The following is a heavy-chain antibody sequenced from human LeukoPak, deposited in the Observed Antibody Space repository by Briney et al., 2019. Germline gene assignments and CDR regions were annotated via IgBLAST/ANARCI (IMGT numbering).Heavy chain of an antibody. D-gene: IGHD3-22*01. CDR2: IYYSGTT. V-gene: IGHV4-39*07. Sequence: SETLSLTCTVSGDSIRTSVHFWAWIRQPPGKGLGWIGNIYYSGTTYYNPSLKSRVTISVDTSTNQFSLKLSSVTAADTAVYYCARGGSGYRILSDFDYWGQGTLVTVSS. CDR3: ARGGSGYRILSDFDY. CDR1: GDSIRTSVHF. J-gene: IGHJ4*02.